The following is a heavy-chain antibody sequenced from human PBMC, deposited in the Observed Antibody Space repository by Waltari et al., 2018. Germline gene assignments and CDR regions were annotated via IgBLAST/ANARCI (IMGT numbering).Heavy chain of an antibody. CDR1: GGSFSGYY. J-gene: IGHJ5*02. Sequence: QVQLQQWGAGLLKPSETLSLTCAVYGGSFSGYYWSWIRQPPGKGLEWIGEINHSGSTNYNPSLKSRVTISVDTSKNQFSLKLSSVTAADTAVYYCARGRGVLLWFGEYNWFDPWGQGTLVTVSS. CDR3: ARGRGVLLWFGEYNWFDP. V-gene: IGHV4-34*01. CDR2: INHSGST. D-gene: IGHD3-10*01.